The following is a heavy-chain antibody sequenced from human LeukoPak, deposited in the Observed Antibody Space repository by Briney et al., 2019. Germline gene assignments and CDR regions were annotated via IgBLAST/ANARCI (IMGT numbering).Heavy chain of an antibody. D-gene: IGHD2-2*01. CDR3: VRDKRYCSSLSCYYYMDV. J-gene: IGHJ6*03. CDR2: IYGSGSI. V-gene: IGHV4-4*07. Sequence: PSETLSLTCSVSGDSISGYYWSWIRQPAGKGLEWIGRIYGSGSIKYNPSLESRVTMTVDTSKTQFTLQVSSVTAADTAVYYCVRDKRYCSSLSCYYYMDVWGKGTTVTVSS. CDR1: GDSISGYY.